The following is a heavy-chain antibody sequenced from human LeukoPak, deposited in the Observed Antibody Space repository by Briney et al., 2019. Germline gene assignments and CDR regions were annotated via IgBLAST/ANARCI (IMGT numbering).Heavy chain of an antibody. V-gene: IGHV1-18*01. Sequence: ASVKVSCKASNYTFTSYGISWVRQAPGQGLEWMGWISAYNGNTNYAQKLQGRVTMTTDTSTSTAYMELRSLRSDDTAVYYCARDRVLWFGELSLDYWGQGTLVTVSS. J-gene: IGHJ4*02. D-gene: IGHD3-10*01. CDR2: ISAYNGNT. CDR1: NYTFTSYG. CDR3: ARDRVLWFGELSLDY.